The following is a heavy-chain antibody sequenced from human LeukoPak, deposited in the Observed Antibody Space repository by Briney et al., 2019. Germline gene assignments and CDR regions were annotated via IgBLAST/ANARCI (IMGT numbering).Heavy chain of an antibody. CDR1: GGSISGGDYY. CDR2: MYYSGST. Sequence: SETLSLTCTVSGGSISGGDYYWSWIRQPPGKGLEWIGYMYYSGSTYYNPSLKSRVTISVDTSKNQFSLKLNSVTAADTAVYYCARYSGSYYLDYWGQGTLVTVSS. J-gene: IGHJ4*02. D-gene: IGHD1-26*01. CDR3: ARYSGSYYLDY. V-gene: IGHV4-30-4*01.